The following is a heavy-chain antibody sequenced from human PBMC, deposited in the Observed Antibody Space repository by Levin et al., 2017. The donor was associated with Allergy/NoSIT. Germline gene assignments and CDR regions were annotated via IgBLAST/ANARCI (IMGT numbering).Heavy chain of an antibody. CDR2: IKPDGSET. CDR1: GFAFRGYW. J-gene: IGHJ5*02. Sequence: ASVKVSCVTSGFAFRGYWMTWVRQAPGKGLDWVANIKPDGSETNFVDSVKGRFIISRDNAQNSLYLQMTSLRAEDTAVYHCTRGRGRSSSGTGDWFDPWGQGTLVTVSS. D-gene: IGHD1-1*01. V-gene: IGHV3-7*04. CDR3: TRGRGRSSSGTGDWFDP.